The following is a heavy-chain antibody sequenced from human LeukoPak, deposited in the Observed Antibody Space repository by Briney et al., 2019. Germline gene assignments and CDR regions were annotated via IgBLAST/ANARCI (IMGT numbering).Heavy chain of an antibody. D-gene: IGHD3-3*01. CDR1: GFTFSSYW. CDR2: IKQDGSEK. J-gene: IGHJ4*02. Sequence: PGGSLRLSCAVSGFTFSSYWMSWVRQAPGKGLEWVANIKQDGSEKYYVDSVKGQFTISRDNAKNSLYLQMNSLRAEDTAVYYCARAAGPDDFWSGLDYWGQGTLVTVSS. V-gene: IGHV3-7*01. CDR3: ARAAGPDDFWSGLDY.